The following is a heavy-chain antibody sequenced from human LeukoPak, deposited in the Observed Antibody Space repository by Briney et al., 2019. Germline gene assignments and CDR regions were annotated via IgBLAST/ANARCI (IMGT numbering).Heavy chain of an antibody. V-gene: IGHV1-69*13. CDR2: IIPIFGTA. J-gene: IGHJ6*03. D-gene: IGHD2-15*01. CDR1: GGTFSSYA. Sequence: SVKVSCKASGGTFSSYAISWVRQAPGQGLEWMGGIIPIFGTANYAQKFQGRVTITADESTSTAYMEPSSLRSEDTAVYYCARDPPQGCSGGSCPMDVWGKGTTVTVSS. CDR3: ARDPPQGCSGGSCPMDV.